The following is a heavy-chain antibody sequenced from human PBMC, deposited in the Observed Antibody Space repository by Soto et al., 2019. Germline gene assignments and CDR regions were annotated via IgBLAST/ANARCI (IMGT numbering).Heavy chain of an antibody. CDR1: GDSISAYS. D-gene: IGHD5-18*01. V-gene: IGHV4-59*01. CDR3: AKSPQLWSYYFDY. J-gene: IGHJ4*02. Sequence: SETLSLTCTVSGDSISAYSWSWVRQPPGKGLEWIGNIHYNGNTKYNPSLKSRVSMSVDTSKNQFSLRLISVTAADTAEYYCAKSPQLWSYYFDYWGQGTLVTVSS. CDR2: IHYNGNT.